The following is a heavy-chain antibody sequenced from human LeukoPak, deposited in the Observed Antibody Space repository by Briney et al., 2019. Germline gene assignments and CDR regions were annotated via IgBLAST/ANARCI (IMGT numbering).Heavy chain of an antibody. V-gene: IGHV4-34*01. J-gene: IGHJ4*02. Sequence: SETLSLTCAVYGGSFSGYDWSWIRQPPGKGLEWIGQINHCGSTNYNPSLKSRVTISVDTSKNQFSLKLSSVTAADTAVYYCARRGQQLARGYYFDYWGQGTLVTVSS. CDR3: ARRGQQLARGYYFDY. CDR2: INHCGST. D-gene: IGHD6-13*01. CDR1: GGSFSGYD.